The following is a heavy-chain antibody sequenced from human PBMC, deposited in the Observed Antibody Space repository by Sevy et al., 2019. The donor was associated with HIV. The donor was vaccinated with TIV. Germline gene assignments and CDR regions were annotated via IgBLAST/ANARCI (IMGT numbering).Heavy chain of an antibody. Sequence: GGSLRLSCAASGFTFSSYSMNWVRQAPGKGLEWVSSISSSSSYIYYADSVKGRFTISRDNAKNSLYLQMNSLRAEDTAVYYCARGYCSGGSCYHRRGVYNYYGMDVWGQGTTVTVSS. CDR2: ISSSSSYI. CDR1: GFTFSSYS. CDR3: ARGYCSGGSCYHRRGVYNYYGMDV. D-gene: IGHD2-15*01. V-gene: IGHV3-21*01. J-gene: IGHJ6*02.